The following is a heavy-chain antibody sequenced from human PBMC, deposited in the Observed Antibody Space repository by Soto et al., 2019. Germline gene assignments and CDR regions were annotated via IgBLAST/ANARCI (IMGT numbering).Heavy chain of an antibody. CDR1: GYTFTSYD. CDR3: ARGRMYSSSWYDFRGYYYGMDV. Sequence: EASVKVSCKASGYTFTSYDINWVRQATGQGLEWMGWMNPNSGNTGYAQKFQGRVTMTRNTSISTAYMELSSLGSEDTAVYYCARGRMYSSSWYDFRGYYYGMDVWGQGTTVTVSS. CDR2: MNPNSGNT. V-gene: IGHV1-8*01. D-gene: IGHD6-13*01. J-gene: IGHJ6*02.